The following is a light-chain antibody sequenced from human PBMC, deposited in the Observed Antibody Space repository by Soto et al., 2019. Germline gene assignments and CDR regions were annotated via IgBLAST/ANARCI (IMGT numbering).Light chain of an antibody. CDR3: QQYISYPYT. CDR1: KTTNTW. CDR2: DAS. V-gene: IGKV1-5*01. J-gene: IGKJ2*01. Sequence: DIQITQFPSTLSASVGDRVTISCRASKTTNTWLAWYQQKPGTAPKLLIYDASSLEGGVPSRFSASGSGTEFTLTISSLQPDDLATYYCQQYISYPYTFGQGTKVELK.